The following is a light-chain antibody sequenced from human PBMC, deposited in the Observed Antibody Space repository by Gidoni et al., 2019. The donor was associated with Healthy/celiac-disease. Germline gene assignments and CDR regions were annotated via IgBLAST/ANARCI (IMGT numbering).Light chain of an antibody. CDR2: GAS. CDR1: QSVSSSY. V-gene: IGKV3-20*01. J-gene: IGKJ5*01. Sequence: IVLTQSPGTLSLSPGERATHSCRASQSVSSSYLAWYQQKPGQAPRLLIYGASSRATGIPDRFSGSGSGTGFTLTISRLGPEDFAGYYCQQYSNSPQITFGQGTRLEIK. CDR3: QQYSNSPQIT.